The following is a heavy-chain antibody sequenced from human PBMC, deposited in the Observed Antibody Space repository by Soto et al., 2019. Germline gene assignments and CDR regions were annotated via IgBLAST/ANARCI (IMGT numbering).Heavy chain of an antibody. Sequence: QVQLVQSGAEVKKPGASVKVSCKASGYTFTSYGISWVRQAPGQGLEWMGWINVYNGNTNYAQKLQSRVTMTTDTSTSTDYLDLRSLRSDDTAVYFCARDTSRGEYDYWGQGTLVTVSS. CDR1: GYTFTSYG. D-gene: IGHD3-10*01. J-gene: IGHJ4*02. CDR3: ARDTSRGEYDY. CDR2: INVYNGNT. V-gene: IGHV1-18*01.